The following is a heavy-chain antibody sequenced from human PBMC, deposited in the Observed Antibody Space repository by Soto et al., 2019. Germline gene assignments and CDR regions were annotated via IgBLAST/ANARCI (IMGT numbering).Heavy chain of an antibody. Sequence: EVQLLESGGGLVQPGGSLRLSCAASGFTFSRFAMSWVRQAPGKGLEWVSSISGSGGTTYYADSVKGRFTISRDKSKNTLYLQMNSLRAEDTAIYYCARTTMTVLVITGLDGFDAWGQGTTVTVSS. CDR1: GFTFSRFA. V-gene: IGHV3-23*01. J-gene: IGHJ3*01. CDR2: ISGSGGTT. CDR3: ARTTMTVLVITGLDGFDA. D-gene: IGHD3-22*01.